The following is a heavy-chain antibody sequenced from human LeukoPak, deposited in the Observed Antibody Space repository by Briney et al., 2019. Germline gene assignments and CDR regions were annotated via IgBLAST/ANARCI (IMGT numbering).Heavy chain of an antibody. J-gene: IGHJ4*02. CDR3: ARDFWGGYWSFDY. V-gene: IGHV4-30-4*01. Sequence: PLETLSLTCTVSGGSISSGDYYWSWIRQPPGKGLEWIGYIYYSGSTYYNPSLKSRVTISVDTSKNQFSLKLSSVTAADTAVYYCARDFWGGYWSFDYWGQGTLVTVSS. CDR1: GGSISSGDYY. D-gene: IGHD3-3*01. CDR2: IYYSGST.